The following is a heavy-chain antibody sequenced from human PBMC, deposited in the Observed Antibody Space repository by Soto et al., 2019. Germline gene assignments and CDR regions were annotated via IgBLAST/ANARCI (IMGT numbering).Heavy chain of an antibody. V-gene: IGHV3-30*18. J-gene: IGHJ4*02. CDR3: AKDPGIAVAGTEIYFDY. D-gene: IGHD6-19*01. Sequence: GGSLRLSCAASGFTFSSYGMHWVRQAPGKGLEWVAVISYDGSNKYYADSVKGRFTISRDNSKNTLYLQMNSLRAEDTAVYYCAKDPGIAVAGTEIYFDYWGQGT. CDR2: ISYDGSNK. CDR1: GFTFSSYG.